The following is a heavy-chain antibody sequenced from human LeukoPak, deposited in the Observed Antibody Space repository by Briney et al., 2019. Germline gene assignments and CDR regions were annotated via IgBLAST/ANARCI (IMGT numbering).Heavy chain of an antibody. CDR3: ARGYYYDSSGYYVGNDFDY. Sequence: GGSLILSCAASGFTFSRYWMNWVRQAPGKGLEWVANIKKDGSEKHYVDSVKGRFTISRDDAKNSLYLQMNSLRAEDTAVYYCARGYYYDSSGYYVGNDFDYWGQGTLVTVSS. V-gene: IGHV3-7*05. D-gene: IGHD3-22*01. CDR1: GFTFSRYW. J-gene: IGHJ4*02. CDR2: IKKDGSEK.